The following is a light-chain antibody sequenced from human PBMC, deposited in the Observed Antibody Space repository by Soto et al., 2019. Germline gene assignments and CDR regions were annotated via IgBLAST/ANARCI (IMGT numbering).Light chain of an antibody. Sequence: QSVLTQPTSVSGTPGLRVTISCSGGSSNIGRDTVNWYQQLPGTAPKLLMFNDDQRPSGVPDRFSGARSGTSASLAISGLQSDDEADYFCSTWDDSLNGWVFGGGTKLTVL. CDR2: NDD. V-gene: IGLV1-44*01. J-gene: IGLJ3*02. CDR1: SSNIGRDT. CDR3: STWDDSLNGWV.